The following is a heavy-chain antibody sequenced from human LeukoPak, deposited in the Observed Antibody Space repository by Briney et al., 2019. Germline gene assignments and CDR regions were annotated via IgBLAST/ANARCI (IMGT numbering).Heavy chain of an antibody. J-gene: IGHJ4*02. CDR3: AVIVGGTSADY. D-gene: IGHD1-26*01. CDR2: ISGSGGST. V-gene: IGHV3-23*01. CDR1: GFTFSSYA. Sequence: AGGSLRLSCTASGFTFSSYAMSWARQAPGKGREWVSAISGSGGSTYYADSVKGRFTISRDNSKNTLYLQMNSLRAEDTAVYYCAVIVGGTSADYWGQGTRVAVSS.